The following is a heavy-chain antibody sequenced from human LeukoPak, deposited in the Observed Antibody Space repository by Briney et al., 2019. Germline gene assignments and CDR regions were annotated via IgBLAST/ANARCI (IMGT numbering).Heavy chain of an antibody. CDR1: GFTFSSYG. J-gene: IGHJ3*01. Sequence: GGSLTLSCAASGFTFSSYGMHWVRQAPGKGLEWVAVISYDGSNKYYADSVKGRFTISRDNSKNTLYLQMNSLRAEDTAVYYCAKVAGWILWGQGTMVTVSS. D-gene: IGHD5-12*01. CDR2: ISYDGSNK. V-gene: IGHV3-30*18. CDR3: AKVAGWIL.